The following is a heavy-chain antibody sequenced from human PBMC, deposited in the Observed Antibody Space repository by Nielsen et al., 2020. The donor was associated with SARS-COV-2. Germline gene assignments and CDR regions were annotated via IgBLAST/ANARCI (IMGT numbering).Heavy chain of an antibody. D-gene: IGHD2-2*01. J-gene: IGHJ4*02. V-gene: IGHV2-5*01. Sequence: SGPTLVKPPQTLTLTCTFSGFSLSASEVGVAWIRQPPGKALEWLALIYWNDDKRYSPSLKSRLTITKDTSKNQVVLTMTNMDPVDTATYYCAHIYCSSTSCYGAHFDNWGQGTLVTVSS. CDR3: AHIYCSSTSCYGAHFDN. CDR1: GFSLSASEVG. CDR2: IYWNDDK.